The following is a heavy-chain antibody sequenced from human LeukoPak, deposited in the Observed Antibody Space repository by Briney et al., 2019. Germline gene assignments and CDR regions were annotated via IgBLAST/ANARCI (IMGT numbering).Heavy chain of an antibody. D-gene: IGHD2-2*02. J-gene: IGHJ4*02. CDR1: GFTFSSHA. CDR2: ISYDGSNK. Sequence: GGSLRLSCAASGFTFSSHAMHWVRQAPGKGLEWVAVISYDGSNKYYADSVKGRFTISRDNSKNTLYLQMNSLRAEDTAVYYCARLAVPAAIRDYWGQGTLVTVSS. V-gene: IGHV3-30*01. CDR3: ARLAVPAAIRDY.